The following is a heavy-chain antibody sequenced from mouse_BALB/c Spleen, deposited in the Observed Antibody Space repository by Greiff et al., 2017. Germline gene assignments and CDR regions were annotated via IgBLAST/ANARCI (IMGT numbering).Heavy chain of an antibody. D-gene: IGHD2-12*01. CDR2: INPYNDGT. Sequence: EVQLQQSGPELVKPGASVKMSCKASGYTFTSYVMHWVKQKPGQGLEWIGYINPYNDGTKYNEKFKGKATLTSDKSSSTAYMELSSLTSEDSAVYYCARDGDYSNYAMDDWGQGTSVTVSS. J-gene: IGHJ4*01. CDR3: ARDGDYSNYAMDD. V-gene: IGHV1-14*01. CDR1: GYTFTSYV.